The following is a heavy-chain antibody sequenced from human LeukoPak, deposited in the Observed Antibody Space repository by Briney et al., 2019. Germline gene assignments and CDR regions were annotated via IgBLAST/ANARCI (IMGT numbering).Heavy chain of an antibody. J-gene: IGHJ5*02. CDR1: GYTFTGYY. D-gene: IGHD1-26*01. CDR2: INPNSGGT. V-gene: IGHV1-2*02. Sequence: ASVKVSCKASGYTFTGYYMHWVRQAPGQGLEWMGWINPNSGGTNYAQKFQGRVTMTRDTSISTAYMELSRLRSDDTAVYYCARDTKRSRARWENLGFDPWGQGTLVTVSS. CDR3: ARDTKRSRARWENLGFDP.